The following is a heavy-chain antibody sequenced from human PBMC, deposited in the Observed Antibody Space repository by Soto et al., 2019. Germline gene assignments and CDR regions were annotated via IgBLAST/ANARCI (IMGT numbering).Heavy chain of an antibody. V-gene: IGHV1-2*02. Sequence: AGSVKVSCKASGYTFTGYYMHWVRQAPGQGLEWMGWINPNSGGTNYAQKFQGRVTMTRDTSISTAYMELSRLRSDDTAVYYCASPVDCSGGSCYRPYYYYGMDVWGQGTTVTVSS. CDR1: GYTFTGYY. D-gene: IGHD2-15*01. J-gene: IGHJ6*02. CDR3: ASPVDCSGGSCYRPYYYYGMDV. CDR2: INPNSGGT.